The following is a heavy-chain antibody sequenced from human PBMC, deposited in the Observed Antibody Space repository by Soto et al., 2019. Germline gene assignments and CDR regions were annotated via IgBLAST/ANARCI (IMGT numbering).Heavy chain of an antibody. V-gene: IGHV4-59*01. J-gene: IGHJ5*02. Sequence: SETLSLTCTVSGGSISSYYWSWSRQPPGKGLEWIGYIYYSGSTNYNPSLKSRVTISVDTSKNQFSLTLSSVTAADTAVYYCARDGSAPSITLRPPWGHVTSVVV. CDR3: ARDGSAPSITLRPP. CDR2: IYYSGST. CDR1: GGSISSYY. D-gene: IGHD2-15*01.